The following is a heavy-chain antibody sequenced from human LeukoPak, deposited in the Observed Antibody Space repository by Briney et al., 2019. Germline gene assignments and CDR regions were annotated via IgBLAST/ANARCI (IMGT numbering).Heavy chain of an antibody. CDR2: ISSSSTTI. CDR1: GFTVSSNS. CDR3: AKDLHYYDSSGYYDY. D-gene: IGHD3-22*01. Sequence: GGSLRLSCTVSGFTVSSNSMSWVRQAPGKGLEWVSYISSSSTTIYYADSVKGRSTISRDNAENSLYLQMNSLRAEDMALYYCAKDLHYYDSSGYYDYWGQGTLVTVSS. J-gene: IGHJ4*02. V-gene: IGHV3-48*01.